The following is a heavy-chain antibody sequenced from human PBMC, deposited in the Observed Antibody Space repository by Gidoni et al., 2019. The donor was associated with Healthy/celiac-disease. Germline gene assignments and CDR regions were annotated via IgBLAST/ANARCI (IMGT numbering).Heavy chain of an antibody. CDR2: IYYSGST. CDR3: ARDLDGDPDAFDI. Sequence: QVQLQESGPGLVKPSETLSLTCTVSGGSISSYYRSWIRQPPGKGLEWIGYIYYSGSTNYNPSLKSRVTISVDTSKNQFSLKLSSVTAADTAVYYCARDLDGDPDAFDIWGQGTMVTVSS. V-gene: IGHV4-59*01. J-gene: IGHJ3*02. D-gene: IGHD4-17*01. CDR1: GGSISSYY.